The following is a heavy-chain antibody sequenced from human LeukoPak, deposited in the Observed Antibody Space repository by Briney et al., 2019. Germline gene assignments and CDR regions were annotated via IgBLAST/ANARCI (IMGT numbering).Heavy chain of an antibody. V-gene: IGHV1-46*01. CDR1: GYTXTSYY. J-gene: IGHJ3*02. Sequence: ASVKVSCKASGYTXTSYYMHWVRQAPGQGLELMGIINPSGGSTSYAQKFQGRVTMTRDTSTSTVYMELSSLRSEDTAVYYCARAADYYDSSGYYYLYAFDIWGQGTMVTVSS. D-gene: IGHD3-22*01. CDR3: ARAADYYDSSGYYYLYAFDI. CDR2: INPSGGST.